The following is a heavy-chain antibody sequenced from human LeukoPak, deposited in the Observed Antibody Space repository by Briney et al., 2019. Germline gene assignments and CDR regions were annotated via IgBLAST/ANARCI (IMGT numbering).Heavy chain of an antibody. V-gene: IGHV4-59*01. Sequence: SETLSLTCAVYGGSFSGYYWSWIRQPPGKGLEWIGYIYYSGSTNYNPSLKSRVTISVDTSKNQFSLKLSSVTAADTAVYYCARASSVGRYYYGMDVWGQGTTVTVSS. CDR1: GGSFSGYY. CDR3: ARASSVGRYYYGMDV. D-gene: IGHD6-6*01. CDR2: IYYSGST. J-gene: IGHJ6*02.